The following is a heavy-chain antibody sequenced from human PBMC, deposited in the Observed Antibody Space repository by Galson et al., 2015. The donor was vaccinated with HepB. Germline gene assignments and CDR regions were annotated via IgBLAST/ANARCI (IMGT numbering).Heavy chain of an antibody. J-gene: IGHJ5*02. CDR3: ARESQWRPGGRNSWFDP. Sequence: SLRLSCAVSGFSFSDHYIDWVRQAPGKGLEWVGCSRNKPKGYSTAYAASVKGRFTVSRDDSKNSVFLQMNSLRSEDTAVYYCARESQWRPGGRNSWFDPWGQGTLVTVSS. CDR1: GFSFSDHY. V-gene: IGHV3-72*01. D-gene: IGHD2-8*02. CDR2: SRNKPKGYST.